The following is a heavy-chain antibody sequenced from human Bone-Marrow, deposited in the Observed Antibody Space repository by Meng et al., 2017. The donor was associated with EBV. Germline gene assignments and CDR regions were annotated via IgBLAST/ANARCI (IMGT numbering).Heavy chain of an antibody. CDR3: ASESGRGYTPDY. J-gene: IGHJ4*02. V-gene: IGHV1-69*06. CDR2: LIPMLGAP. D-gene: IGHD3-10*01. Sequence: QVQVGQSGAEVKKPGSSVKVSCKTSGGTFNSDAISWVRQAPGQGLEWMGGLIPMLGAPNLAQKFQDRVTIIADKSTSTHYMELSSLRSDDTAVYYCASESGRGYTPDYWGRGTLVTVSS. CDR1: GGTFNSDA.